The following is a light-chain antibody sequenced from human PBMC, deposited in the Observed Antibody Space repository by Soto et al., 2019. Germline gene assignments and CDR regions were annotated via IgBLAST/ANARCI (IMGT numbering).Light chain of an antibody. Sequence: QSVLTQPPSASGTPGPRVTISCSGSSSNIGSEYVVWYQHLPGTAPKLLIYRNNQRPSGVPDRFAGSKSSTSASLAISGLRSEDEADYYCAARDDSLSGHWVFGGGTKVTVL. V-gene: IGLV1-47*01. J-gene: IGLJ3*02. CDR2: RNN. CDR1: SSNIGSEY. CDR3: AARDDSLSGHWV.